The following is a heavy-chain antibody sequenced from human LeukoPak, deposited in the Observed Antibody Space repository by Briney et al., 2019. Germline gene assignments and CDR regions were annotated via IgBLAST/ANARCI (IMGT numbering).Heavy chain of an antibody. CDR3: AKDPWIQLWSPYYFDY. D-gene: IGHD5-18*01. V-gene: IGHV3-23*01. CDR2: ISGSGGST. Sequence: PGGSLRLSCAASGFTFSSYAMSWVRQAPGKGREWVSAISGSGGSTYYADSVKGRFTISRDNSKNTLYLQMNSLRAEDTAVYYCAKDPWIQLWSPYYFDYWGQGTLVTVSS. J-gene: IGHJ4*02. CDR1: GFTFSSYA.